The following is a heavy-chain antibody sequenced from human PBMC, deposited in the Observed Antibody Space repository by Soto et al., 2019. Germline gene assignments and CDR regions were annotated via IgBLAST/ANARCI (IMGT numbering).Heavy chain of an antibody. Sequence: PSETLSLTCTVSGCSISSYYWSWIRQPPGKGLEWIGYIYYSGSTNYNPSLKSRVTISVDTSKNQFSLKLSSVTAADTAVYYCARTIDSYGYFHYWGQGTLVTVSS. D-gene: IGHD5-18*01. CDR3: ARTIDSYGYFHY. CDR2: IYYSGST. J-gene: IGHJ4*02. CDR1: GCSISSYY. V-gene: IGHV4-59*08.